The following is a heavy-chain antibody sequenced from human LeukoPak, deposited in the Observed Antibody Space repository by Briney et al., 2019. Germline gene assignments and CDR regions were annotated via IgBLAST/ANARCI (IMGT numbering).Heavy chain of an antibody. J-gene: IGHJ6*04. CDR1: GGSISSGDYY. Sequence: SETLSPTCTVSGGSISSGDYYWSWIRQPPGKGLEWIGYIYYSGSTHYNPSLKSRVTISVDTSKNQFSLKLSSVTAADTAVYYCARGITMVRGVTQIYYYGMDVWGKGTTVTVSS. CDR2: IYYSGST. V-gene: IGHV4-30-4*01. D-gene: IGHD3-10*01. CDR3: ARGITMVRGVTQIYYYGMDV.